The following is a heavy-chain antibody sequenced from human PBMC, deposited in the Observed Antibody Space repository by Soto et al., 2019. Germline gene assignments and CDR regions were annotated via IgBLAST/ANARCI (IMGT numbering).Heavy chain of an antibody. Sequence: GGSLRLSCAASGFTFSSYALSCVRQAPGKGLEWFSAISGSGGSTYYADSVKGRFTISRDNSKTTPYLQMNSLRAEDTAVYYWAKAATTVFLRGAFDIWGQGTMVTVSS. CDR2: ISGSGGST. CDR1: GFTFSSYA. J-gene: IGHJ3*02. D-gene: IGHD4-17*01. CDR3: AKAATTVFLRGAFDI. V-gene: IGHV3-23*01.